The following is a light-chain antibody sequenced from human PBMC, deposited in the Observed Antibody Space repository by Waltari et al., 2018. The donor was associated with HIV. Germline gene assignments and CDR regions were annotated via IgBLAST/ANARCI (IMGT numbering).Light chain of an antibody. Sequence: DIVMTQSPLSLPVTPGEPASISCRSSQSLLHSNGYNYLDWYLQKPGQSPQLLIYLGSNRASGVPDRFSGSGSGTGFTLKISRVEAEDVGVYYCMQALQTPQYTFGQGTKLEIK. J-gene: IGKJ2*01. CDR2: LGS. CDR1: QSLLHSNGYNY. CDR3: MQALQTPQYT. V-gene: IGKV2-28*01.